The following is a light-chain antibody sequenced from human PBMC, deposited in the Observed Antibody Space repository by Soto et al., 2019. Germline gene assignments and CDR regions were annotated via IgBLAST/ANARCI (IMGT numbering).Light chain of an antibody. CDR3: QQYNNWPRAT. CDR2: RTS. Sequence: EILMTQSPATLSLSPGERATLSCRASQSISSNLAWYQQKPGQAPRLLMFRTSSRATGFPARFSGSGSGTEFNLTISSLQSEDFGVYYCQQYNNWPRATFGGGTKVDI. J-gene: IGKJ4*01. V-gene: IGKV3-15*01. CDR1: QSISSN.